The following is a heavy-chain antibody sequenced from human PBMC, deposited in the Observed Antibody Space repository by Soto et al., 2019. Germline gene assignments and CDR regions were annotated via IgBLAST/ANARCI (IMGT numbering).Heavy chain of an antibody. D-gene: IGHD6-13*01. J-gene: IGHJ4*02. CDR1: GYSFTSYY. CDR3: ARASDRSSTALYYFDY. CDR2: INPMGGST. V-gene: IGHV1-46*01. Sequence: ASVKVCCKASGYSFTSYYMHWVRQAPGQGLEWMGIINPMGGSTSYAQKFQGRVTMTRDTSTNTVYMELSSLRSEDTAVYYCARASDRSSTALYYFDYWGQGTLVTVSS.